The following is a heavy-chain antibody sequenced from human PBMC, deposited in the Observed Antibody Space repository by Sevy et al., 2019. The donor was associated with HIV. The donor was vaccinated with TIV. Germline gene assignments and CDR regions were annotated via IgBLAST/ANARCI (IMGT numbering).Heavy chain of an antibody. CDR3: AKGAVDCSDGTCYSAYYYSVMDV. CDR2: IKQDGSEK. V-gene: IGHV3-7*01. CDR1: GFTFSNYW. D-gene: IGHD2-15*01. Sequence: GGSLRLSCAASGFTFSNYWMSWVRQAPGKGLEWVASIKQDGSEKYYVDSVKGRFTISRDNSKNTLYLQMNSLRTEDTAVYYCAKGAVDCSDGTCYSAYYYSVMDVWGQGTTVTVSS. J-gene: IGHJ6*02.